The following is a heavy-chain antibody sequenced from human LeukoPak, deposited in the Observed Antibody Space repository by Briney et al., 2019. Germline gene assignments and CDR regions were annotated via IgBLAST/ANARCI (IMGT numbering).Heavy chain of an antibody. D-gene: IGHD1-26*01. Sequence: LETLSLTCAVSGYSIRSGYYWGWFRQPPGKGLEWIGCIFHSGSIYYNPSLKSRVSMSVDTSKNQLSLKLTSVTAADTAMYYCARQGGSNSPDYCYYMDVWGTGTRVSVSS. CDR2: IFHSGSI. CDR3: ARQGGSNSPDYCYYMDV. J-gene: IGHJ6*03. V-gene: IGHV4-38-2*01. CDR1: GYSIRSGYY.